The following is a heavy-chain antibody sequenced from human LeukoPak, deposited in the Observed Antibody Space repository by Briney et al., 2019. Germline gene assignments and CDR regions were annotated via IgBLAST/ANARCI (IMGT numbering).Heavy chain of an antibody. CDR1: GGSISSYY. V-gene: IGHV4-4*07. CDR2: IYTSGSS. CDR3: ARDISVAGSFLLFDY. J-gene: IGHJ4*02. D-gene: IGHD6-19*01. Sequence: SETLSLTCTVSGGSISSYYWSWIRQPAGEGLEWIGRIYTSGSSNSNPSLKSRVTMSADTSKNQFSLKLSSVTAADTAVYYCARDISVAGSFLLFDYWGQGTLVTVSS.